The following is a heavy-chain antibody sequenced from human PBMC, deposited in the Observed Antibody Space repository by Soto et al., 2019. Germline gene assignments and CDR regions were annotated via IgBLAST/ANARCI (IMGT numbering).Heavy chain of an antibody. CDR3: ARAPTYYDILTGYYQGYYYYGMDV. V-gene: IGHV4-59*01. D-gene: IGHD3-9*01. CDR2: IYYSGST. CDR1: GGSISSYY. J-gene: IGHJ6*02. Sequence: ASETLSLTCTVSGGSISSYYWSWIRPPPGKGLEWIGYIYYSGSTNYNPSLKSRVTISVDTSKNQFSLKLSSVTAADTAVYYCARAPTYYDILTGYYQGYYYYGMDVWGQGTTVTVSS.